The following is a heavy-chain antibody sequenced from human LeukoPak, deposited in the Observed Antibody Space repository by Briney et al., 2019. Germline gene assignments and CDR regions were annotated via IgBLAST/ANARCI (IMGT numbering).Heavy chain of an antibody. J-gene: IGHJ5*02. D-gene: IGHD1-7*01. V-gene: IGHV6-1*01. CDR3: ARATGTTLDGFDP. CDR1: GDSVSSNSAA. CDR2: TYYRSKWYN. Sequence: SQTLSLTCAISGDSVSSNSAAWNWIRPSPSRGLEWLGRTYYRSKWYNDYAVSVKSRITINPDTSKNQFSLQLNSVTPEDTAVYYCARATGTTLDGFDPWGQGTLVTVSS.